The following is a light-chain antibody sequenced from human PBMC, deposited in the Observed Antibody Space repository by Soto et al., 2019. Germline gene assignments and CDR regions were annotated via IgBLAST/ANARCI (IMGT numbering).Light chain of an antibody. CDR1: SSDVGGYNF. CDR3: SSYAGSTNFVV. J-gene: IGLJ2*01. Sequence: QSALTQPPSASGSPGQSVTISCTGTSSDVGGYNFVSWYQQHPGKAPRLMIYEVNKRPSGVPDRFSGSKSGSTASLAVSGLQAEDEADYYCSSYAGSTNFVVFGGGTKRPS. CDR2: EVN. V-gene: IGLV2-8*01.